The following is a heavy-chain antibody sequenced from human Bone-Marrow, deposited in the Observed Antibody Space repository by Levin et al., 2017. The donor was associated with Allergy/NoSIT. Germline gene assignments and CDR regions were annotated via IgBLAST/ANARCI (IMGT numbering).Heavy chain of an antibody. V-gene: IGHV3-48*03. D-gene: IGHD2-8*02. CDR1: GFTFSSYE. CDR3: AREQSLVVWPYYYYYMDV. Sequence: SCAASGFTFSSYEMNWVRQAPGKGLEWVSYISSSGSTIYYADSVKGRFTISRDNAKNSLYLQMNSLRAEDTAVYYCAREQSLVVWPYYYYYMDVWGKGTTVTVSS. J-gene: IGHJ6*03. CDR2: ISSSGSTI.